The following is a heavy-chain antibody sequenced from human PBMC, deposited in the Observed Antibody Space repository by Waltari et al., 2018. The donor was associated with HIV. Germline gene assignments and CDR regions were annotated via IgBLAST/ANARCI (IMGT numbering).Heavy chain of an antibody. CDR2: INTNTGNP. D-gene: IGHD3-22*01. V-gene: IGHV7-4-1*02. CDR1: GSTFTSYA. CDR3: ASWGGSGFNYYDSSGHTGPGFDY. Sequence: QVQLVQSGSELKKPGASVKVSCKASGSTFTSYAMNWVRQAPGQGLEWMGWINTNTGNPTYAQGFTGRFVFSLDTSVSTAYLQISSLKAEDTAVYYCASWGGSGFNYYDSSGHTGPGFDYWGQGTLVTVSS. J-gene: IGHJ4*02.